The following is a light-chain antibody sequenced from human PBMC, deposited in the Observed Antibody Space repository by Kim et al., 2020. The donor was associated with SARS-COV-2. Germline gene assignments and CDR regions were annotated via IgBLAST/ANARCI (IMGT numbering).Light chain of an antibody. V-gene: IGLV4-69*01. CDR1: SGHSSYA. J-gene: IGLJ3*02. CDR3: QTWGTGIG. Sequence: QLVLTQSPSASASLGASVKLTCTLSSGHSSYAIAWHQQQPEKGPRYLMKLNSDGSHSKGDGIPDRFSGSSSGAARYLTISSLQSEDEADYYCQTWGTGIGFGGGTQLTVL. CDR2: LNSDGSH.